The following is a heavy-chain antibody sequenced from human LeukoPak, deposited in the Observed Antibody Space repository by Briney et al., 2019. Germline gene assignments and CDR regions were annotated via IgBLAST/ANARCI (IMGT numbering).Heavy chain of an antibody. CDR2: IYYSGST. V-gene: IGHV4-59*01. CDR3: ARDGYNSAFDI. J-gene: IGHJ3*02. Sequence: SETLSLTCTVSGGSISSYYWSWIRQPPGKGLEWIGYIYYSGSTNCNPSLKSRVTISVDTSKSQFSLKLSSVTAADTAVYYCARDGYNSAFDIWGQGTMVTVSS. CDR1: GGSISSYY. D-gene: IGHD5-24*01.